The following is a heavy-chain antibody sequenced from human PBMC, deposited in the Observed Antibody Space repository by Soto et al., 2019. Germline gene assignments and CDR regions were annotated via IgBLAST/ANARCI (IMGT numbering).Heavy chain of an antibody. CDR1: GGSISSGGYS. J-gene: IGHJ4*02. Sequence: SETLSLTCAVSGGSISSGGYSWSWIRQPPGKGLEWIGYIYHSGSTYYNPSLKSRVTISVDRSNNQFSLKLSSVTAADTAVDFFSRGGVYFYYWSGYYFSPYYFDYWGQGTLGTVSS. CDR2: IYHSGST. D-gene: IGHD3-3*01. V-gene: IGHV4-30-2*01. CDR3: SRGGVYFYYWSGYYFSPYYFDY.